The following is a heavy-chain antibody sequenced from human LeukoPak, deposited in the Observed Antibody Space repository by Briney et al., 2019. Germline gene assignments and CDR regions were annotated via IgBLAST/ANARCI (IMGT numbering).Heavy chain of an antibody. CDR2: IRSKAYGGTT. D-gene: IGHD7-27*01. CDR3: TRDRYWGAFDI. Sequence: GGSLRLSCTASGFTFGDYAMSWFRQAPGKGLEWVGFIRSKAYGGTTEYAASVKGRFTISRDDSKSIAYLQMNSLETEDTAVYYCTRDRYWGAFDIWGQGTMVTVSS. V-gene: IGHV3-49*03. CDR1: GFTFGDYA. J-gene: IGHJ3*02.